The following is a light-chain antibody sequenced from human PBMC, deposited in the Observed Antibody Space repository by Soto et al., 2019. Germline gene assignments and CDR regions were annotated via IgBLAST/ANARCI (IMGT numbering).Light chain of an antibody. V-gene: IGLV2-14*01. CDR1: SSDIGGHKY. J-gene: IGLJ2*01. Sequence: QSALTQPASVSGSPGQSITISCTGTSSDIGGHKYVSWYQQHPDKAPKVLIFEVSNRPSGISNHFSGSKSGNTASLTISGLQAEDEADYYCSSYTSSTTSVVFGGGTKLTVL. CDR2: EVS. CDR3: SSYTSSTTSVV.